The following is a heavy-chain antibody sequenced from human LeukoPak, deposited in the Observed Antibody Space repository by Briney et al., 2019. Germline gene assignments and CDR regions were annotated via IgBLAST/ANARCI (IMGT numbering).Heavy chain of an antibody. J-gene: IGHJ3*02. V-gene: IGHV3-21*01. D-gene: IGHD5-18*01. CDR1: GFTFSSYS. Sequence: GGSLRLSCAASGFTFSSYSMNWVRQAPGKGLEWVSSISSSSSYIYYADSVKGRFTISRDNAKNSLYLQMNSLRAEDTAVYYCARDLHSYGFYVFDIWGQGTMVTVSS. CDR2: ISSSSSYI. CDR3: ARDLHSYGFYVFDI.